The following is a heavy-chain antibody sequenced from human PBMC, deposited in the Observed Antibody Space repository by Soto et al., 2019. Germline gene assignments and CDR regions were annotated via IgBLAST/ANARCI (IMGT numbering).Heavy chain of an antibody. J-gene: IGHJ4*02. CDR2: INHSGST. CDR3: ARGSRALYGY. CDR1: GGSFSGYY. Sequence: QVQLQQWGAGLLKPSETLSLTCAVYGGSFSGYYWTWIRQPPGKGLEWIGEINHSGSTNYNPSLKSRVTISVDTSKNQFSLKLSSVTAADTAVYYCARGSRALYGYWGQGTLVTVSS. V-gene: IGHV4-34*01. D-gene: IGHD4-17*01.